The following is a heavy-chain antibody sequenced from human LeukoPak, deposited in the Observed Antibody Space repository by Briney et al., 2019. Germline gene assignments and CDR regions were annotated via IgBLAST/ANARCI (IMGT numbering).Heavy chain of an antibody. CDR2: IWYDGSNK. CDR3: ARGQEYYYDSSAYSKFDY. D-gene: IGHD3-22*01. J-gene: IGHJ4*02. Sequence: GGSLRLSCAAAGFTFNNYGMHWVRQAPGKGLEWVAAIWYDGSNKYYADSVKGRFTISRDNSKNTLYLQMNSLRAEDTALYYCARGQEYYYDSSAYSKFDYWGQGTPVTVSS. V-gene: IGHV3-33*01. CDR1: GFTFNNYG.